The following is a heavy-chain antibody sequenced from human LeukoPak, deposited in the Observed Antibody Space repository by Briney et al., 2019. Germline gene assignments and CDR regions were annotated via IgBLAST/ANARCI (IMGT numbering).Heavy chain of an antibody. CDR1: GFTFSSYS. D-gene: IGHD2-15*01. Sequence: PGGSLRLSCAASGFTFSSYSMNWVRQAPGKGLEWVSSISSSSSSYIYYADSVKGRFTISRDNAKNSLYLQMNSLRAEDTAVYYCARDPEFERLRDVVVVAAYRPMWFDPWGQGTLVTVSS. CDR2: ISSSSSSYI. V-gene: IGHV3-21*01. J-gene: IGHJ5*02. CDR3: ARDPEFERLRDVVVVAAYRPMWFDP.